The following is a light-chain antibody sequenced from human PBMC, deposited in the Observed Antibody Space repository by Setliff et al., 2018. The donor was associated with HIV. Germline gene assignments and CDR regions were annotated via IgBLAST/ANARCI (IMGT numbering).Light chain of an antibody. CDR1: SSDVGSYNY. CDR2: DVT. J-gene: IGLJ1*01. CDR3: SSFAGRLHV. V-gene: IGLV2-11*01. Sequence: SVLTQPRSVSGSPGQSVTIPCTGTSSDVGSYNYVTWYQQHLGKVPKLMIYDVTRRPSGVPDRFSGSRSGNTASLTISGLQAEDEADYYCSSFAGRLHVFGTGTKVTVL.